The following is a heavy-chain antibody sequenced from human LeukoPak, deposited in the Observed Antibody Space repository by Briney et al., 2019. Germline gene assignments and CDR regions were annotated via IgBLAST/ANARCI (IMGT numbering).Heavy chain of an antibody. V-gene: IGHV4-59*01. D-gene: IGHD2-2*01. CDR1: GGSISSYY. CDR2: IYYSGGT. J-gene: IGHJ5*02. CDR3: ARDSRVVVVPAAIWDWFDP. Sequence: SETPSLTCTVSGGSISSYYWSWIRQPPGKGLEWIGYIYYSGGTNSNPSLKSRVTISVDTSKNQFSLKLSSVTAADTAVYYCARDSRVVVVPAAIWDWFDPWGQGTLVTVSS.